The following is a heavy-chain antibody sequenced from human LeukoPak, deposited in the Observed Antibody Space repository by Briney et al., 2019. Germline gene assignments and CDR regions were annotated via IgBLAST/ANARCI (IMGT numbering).Heavy chain of an antibody. Sequence: GGSLRLSCAASGFTFSSYGMHWVRQAPGKGLEWVAVIWYDGSNKYYADSVKGRFTISRDNSKNTLYLQMNSLRAEDTAVYYCATSSSSWYYFDYWGQGTLVTVSP. V-gene: IGHV3-33*01. CDR3: ATSSSSWYYFDY. CDR1: GFTFSSYG. D-gene: IGHD6-13*01. J-gene: IGHJ4*02. CDR2: IWYDGSNK.